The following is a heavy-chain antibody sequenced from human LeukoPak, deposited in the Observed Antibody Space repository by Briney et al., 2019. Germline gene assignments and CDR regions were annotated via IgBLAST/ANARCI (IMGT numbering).Heavy chain of an antibody. J-gene: IGHJ4*02. CDR2: IDSRGSSI. D-gene: IGHD5-24*01. CDR3: ARTKEMATISYFDS. Sequence: GGSLRLSCAASGFIFSSYEMHWVRQATGKGLEWVSYIDSRGSSIHYADSVKGRFTISRDNAKNSLYLQMNSLRAEDTAVYHCARTKEMATISYFDSWGQGTLVTVSS. V-gene: IGHV3-48*03. CDR1: GFIFSSYE.